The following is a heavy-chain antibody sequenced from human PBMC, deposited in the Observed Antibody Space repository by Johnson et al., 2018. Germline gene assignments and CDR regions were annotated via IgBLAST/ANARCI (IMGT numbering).Heavy chain of an antibody. J-gene: IGHJ4*02. Sequence: QVQLQESGAEVKKPGASVKVSCKASGYTFTSYNLNWVRPATGQGLEWVGWVNPKSGDTAYAKKFQGRVILTRKAPISTAYKELSSLKSEDTGVYFCAKVYGFYYESSGRLLEYWGQGTLVTVSS. V-gene: IGHV1-8*01. CDR2: VNPKSGDT. CDR1: GYTFTSYN. D-gene: IGHD3-22*01. CDR3: AKVYGFYYESSGRLLEY.